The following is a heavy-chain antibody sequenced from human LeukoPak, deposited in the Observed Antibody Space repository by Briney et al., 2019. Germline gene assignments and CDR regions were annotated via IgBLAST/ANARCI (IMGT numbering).Heavy chain of an antibody. V-gene: IGHV1-2*06. CDR1: GYTFTGYY. CDR2: INPNSGGT. D-gene: IGHD6-13*01. J-gene: IGHJ5*02. Sequence: ASVKVSCKASGYTFTGYYMHWVRQAPGQGLEWMGRINPNSGGTNYAQKLQGRVTMTRDTSISTAYMELSRLRSDDTAVYYYASLSRSSWYPLFDPWGQGTLVTVSS. CDR3: ASLSRSSWYPLFDP.